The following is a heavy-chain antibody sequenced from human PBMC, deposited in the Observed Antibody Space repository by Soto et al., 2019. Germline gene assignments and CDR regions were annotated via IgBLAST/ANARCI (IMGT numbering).Heavy chain of an antibody. Sequence: TSETLSLTCTVSGGSISSYYWSWIRQPPGKGLEWIGYIYYSGSTNYSPSLKSRVTISVDTSKNQFSLKLSSVTAADTAVYYCARDAGDYGGNSDGMDVWGQGTTVTVSS. J-gene: IGHJ6*02. D-gene: IGHD4-17*01. CDR3: ARDAGDYGGNSDGMDV. V-gene: IGHV4-59*01. CDR2: IYYSGST. CDR1: GGSISSYY.